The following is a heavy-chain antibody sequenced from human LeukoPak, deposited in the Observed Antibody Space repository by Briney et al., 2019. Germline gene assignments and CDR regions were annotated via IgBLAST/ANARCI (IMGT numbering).Heavy chain of an antibody. J-gene: IGHJ4*02. CDR3: ARAQSLTAPAGTFANS. V-gene: IGHV1-2*02. Sequence: ASVKVSCKASGYTFTGYFLHWVRRAPGQGFEWMGWINPNSGGTYYTQRFQGRVTMTRDTSISTAYKELSSLRSDDTAVYYCARAQSLTAPAGTFANSWGQGTLVTVSS. D-gene: IGHD6-13*01. CDR2: INPNSGGT. CDR1: GYTFTGYF.